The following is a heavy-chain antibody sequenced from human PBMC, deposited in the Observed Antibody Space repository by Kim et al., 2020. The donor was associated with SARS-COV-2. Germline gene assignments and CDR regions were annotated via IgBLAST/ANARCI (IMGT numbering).Heavy chain of an antibody. CDR1: GFTFSGYS. D-gene: IGHD5-18*01. J-gene: IGHJ4*02. Sequence: GGSLRLSCATSGFTFSGYSMHWVRQAPGKGLEWVAVILHDGSTIDYADSVKGRFTISRDNSKDTVYLQMNSLRPEDTAVYYCAKEGPYHGYADYWGQGT. CDR3: AKEGPYHGYADY. V-gene: IGHV3-30*04. CDR2: ILHDGSTI.